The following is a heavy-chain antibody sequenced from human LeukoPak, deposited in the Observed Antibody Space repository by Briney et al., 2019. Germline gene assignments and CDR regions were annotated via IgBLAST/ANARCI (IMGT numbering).Heavy chain of an antibody. V-gene: IGHV3-23*01. CDR1: GFTFSKYA. Sequence: GGSLRLSCAAPGFTFSKYAMTWVRQAPGKGLEWVSLIGASGESTYYADSVKGRFTISRDNSKNTLSLQMNSLRVEDTAMYFCAKDIQLSTWGLGTMVTVSS. J-gene: IGHJ3*01. CDR2: IGASGEST. D-gene: IGHD5-24*01. CDR3: AKDIQLST.